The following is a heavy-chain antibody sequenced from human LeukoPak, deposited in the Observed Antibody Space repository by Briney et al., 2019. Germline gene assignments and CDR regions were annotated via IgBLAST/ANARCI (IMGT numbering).Heavy chain of an antibody. CDR3: ARDGCYVWGSYRPNSRIYYFDY. CDR2: INHSGST. D-gene: IGHD3-16*02. J-gene: IGHJ4*02. CDR1: GGSFSGYY. V-gene: IGHV4-34*01. Sequence: PSETLSLTCAVYGGSFSGYYWSWIRQPPGKGLEWIGEINHSGSTNYNPSLKSRVTISVDTSKNQFSLKLSSVTAADTAVYYCARDGCYVWGSYRPNSRIYYFDYWGQGTLVTVSS.